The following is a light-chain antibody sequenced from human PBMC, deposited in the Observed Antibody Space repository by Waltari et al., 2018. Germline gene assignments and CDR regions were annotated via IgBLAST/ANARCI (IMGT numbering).Light chain of an antibody. CDR2: AAS. Sequence: DFQLTQSPSSLSASVGDRVTITCRTSQSVRIYLNWYQQKPGKAPNLLFDAASNLQSGVPSRFSGSGSGTDFTLTISSVQPEDCATYYCQQSYSGPPITFGQGTRLDIK. CDR3: QQSYSGPPIT. J-gene: IGKJ5*01. V-gene: IGKV1-39*01. CDR1: QSVRIY.